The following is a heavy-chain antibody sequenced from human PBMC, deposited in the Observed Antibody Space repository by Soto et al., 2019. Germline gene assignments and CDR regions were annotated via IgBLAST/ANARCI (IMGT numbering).Heavy chain of an antibody. D-gene: IGHD6-13*01. J-gene: IGHJ4*02. V-gene: IGHV3-74*01. CDR3: AVDPSKSSRPDY. CDR1: GFTFSSYW. Sequence: EVQLVESGGGLVQPGGSLRLSCAASGFTFSSYWMHWVRQAPGKGLVWVSRINRDGSSTSYADSVKGRFTISRDNAKNTLYLQMNSLRAEDTALYYCAVDPSKSSRPDYWGQGTLVTVSS. CDR2: INRDGSST.